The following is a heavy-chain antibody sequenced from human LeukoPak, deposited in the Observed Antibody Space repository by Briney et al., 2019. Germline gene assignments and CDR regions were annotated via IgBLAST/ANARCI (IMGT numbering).Heavy chain of an antibody. J-gene: IGHJ3*02. Sequence: PSETLSLTCTVSGGSISSYYWSWIRQPAGKGLEWIGRIYTSGSTNYNPSLKSRVTMSVDTSKNQFSLKLSSVTAADTAVYYCAVIVHSSSPRVAFDIWGQGTMVTVSS. D-gene: IGHD6-13*01. CDR2: IYTSGST. CDR1: GGSISSYY. V-gene: IGHV4-4*07. CDR3: AVIVHSSSPRVAFDI.